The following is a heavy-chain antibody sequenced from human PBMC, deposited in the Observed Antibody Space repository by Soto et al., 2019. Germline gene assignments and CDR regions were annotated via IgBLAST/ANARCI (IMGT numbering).Heavy chain of an antibody. Sequence: GGSLRLSCAASGFTFSNYGMHWVRQAPGKGLEWVAVISYDGSNKYYADSVKGRFTISRDDSKNTLYLQMNSLRSEDTALYYCAKDSPVADYWGQGTLVTVSS. CDR2: ISYDGSNK. CDR1: GFTFSNYG. D-gene: IGHD6-19*01. CDR3: AKDSPVADY. V-gene: IGHV3-30*18. J-gene: IGHJ4*02.